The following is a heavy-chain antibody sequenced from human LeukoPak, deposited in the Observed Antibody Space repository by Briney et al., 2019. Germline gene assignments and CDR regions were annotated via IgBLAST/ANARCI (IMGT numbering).Heavy chain of an antibody. CDR1: GGTFSSYA. CDR2: ISAYNGNT. D-gene: IGHD5-18*01. V-gene: IGHV1-18*01. Sequence: ASVKVSCKASGGTFSSYAISWVRQAPGQGPEWMGWISAYNGNTNYVQKLQGRVTMTTDTSTNTAYMELRSLTSDDTAVYYCARDLGLDTTMIFFDYWGQGTLVTVSS. CDR3: ARDLGLDTTMIFFDY. J-gene: IGHJ4*02.